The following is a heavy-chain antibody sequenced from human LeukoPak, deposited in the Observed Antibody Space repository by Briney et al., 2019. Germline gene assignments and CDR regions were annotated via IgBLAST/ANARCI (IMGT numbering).Heavy chain of an antibody. V-gene: IGHV3-15*01. D-gene: IGHD2-15*01. Sequence: GGSLRLSCAVSGVPFNNAWMSWVRQPPGKGLEWVGRIKGKSAGGTTDYAAPVKGRFTILKDDSENTLYLQMNSLTTEDTAVYYCTWLYSDAFNIWGQGTMVTVSS. CDR2: IKGKSAGGTT. CDR1: GVPFNNAW. J-gene: IGHJ3*02. CDR3: TWLYSDAFNI.